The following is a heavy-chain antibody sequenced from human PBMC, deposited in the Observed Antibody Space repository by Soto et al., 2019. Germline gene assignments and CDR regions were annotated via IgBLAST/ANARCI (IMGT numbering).Heavy chain of an antibody. V-gene: IGHV1-18*01. Sequence: QVQLVQSGAEVKKLGASVKVSCKASGYTFTNFGISWVRQAPGQGLEWMGWISTYNGHTTSAQQLQGRLTMTTDTSTSTASMELRSLRSDDAAVYLCARDWGQQWLAYGLDVWGQGTTVTVSS. CDR1: GYTFTNFG. CDR3: ARDWGQQWLAYGLDV. D-gene: IGHD6-19*01. CDR2: ISTYNGHT. J-gene: IGHJ6*02.